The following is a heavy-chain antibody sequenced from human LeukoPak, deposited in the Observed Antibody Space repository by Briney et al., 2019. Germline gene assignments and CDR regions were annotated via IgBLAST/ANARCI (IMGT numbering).Heavy chain of an antibody. Sequence: SVKVSCKASGGTFSSYAISWVRQAPGQGLEWMGGIIPIFGTANYAQKFQGRVTTTADESTSTAYMELSSLRSEDTAVYYCARGGGGGLWYYDILTGYYEIDYWGQGTLVTVSS. J-gene: IGHJ4*02. D-gene: IGHD3-9*01. V-gene: IGHV1-69*01. CDR1: GGTFSSYA. CDR2: IIPIFGTA. CDR3: ARGGGGGLWYYDILTGYYEIDY.